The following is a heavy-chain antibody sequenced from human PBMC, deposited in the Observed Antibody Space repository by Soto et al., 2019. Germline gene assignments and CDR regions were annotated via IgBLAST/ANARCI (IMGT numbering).Heavy chain of an antibody. Sequence: EVQLVQSGAEMKKPGESLRISCKGSGYSFTSHWISWVRQMPGKGLEWMGRIDPTDSYTVYSPSFKGQVTFSVDKSINSAYLQWSSLKASDTAIYYCARLGFCIRSNSCSNWYLDLWGRGTLVTVSS. V-gene: IGHV5-10-1*03. CDR3: ARLGFCIRSNSCSNWYLDL. D-gene: IGHD2-2*01. CDR2: IDPTDSYT. J-gene: IGHJ2*01. CDR1: GYSFTSHW.